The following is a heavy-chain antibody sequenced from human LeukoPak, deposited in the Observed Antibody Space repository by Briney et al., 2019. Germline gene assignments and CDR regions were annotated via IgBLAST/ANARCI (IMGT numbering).Heavy chain of an antibody. V-gene: IGHV3-23*01. CDR3: ARGSRYGDYPYYCDF. CDR2: ISGSGANT. J-gene: IGHJ4*02. CDR1: GLIFSNCA. D-gene: IGHD4-17*01. Sequence: GGSLRLSCAASGLIFSNCAMTWVRQAPGKGPEWVSAISGSGANTYYAGSVKGRFTITRDNSKNTLYLQMNSLRAEDTAFYYCARGSRYGDYPYYCDFWGQGTLVTVSS.